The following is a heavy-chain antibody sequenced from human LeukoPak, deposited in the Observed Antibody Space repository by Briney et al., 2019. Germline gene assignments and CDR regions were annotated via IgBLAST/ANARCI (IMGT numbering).Heavy chain of an antibody. V-gene: IGHV3-9*01. J-gene: IGHJ3*02. D-gene: IGHD6-13*01. CDR1: GFTFDDYA. CDR2: ISWNSGSI. Sequence: GRSLTLTCAASGFTFDDYAMHWVRQAPAKGLEWVSGISWNSGSIGYAHSLKGRFTISRDNAKNSLYLQMNSLRAEDTALYYCAKATGESSSWDAFDIWGQGTMVTVSS. CDR3: AKATGESSSWDAFDI.